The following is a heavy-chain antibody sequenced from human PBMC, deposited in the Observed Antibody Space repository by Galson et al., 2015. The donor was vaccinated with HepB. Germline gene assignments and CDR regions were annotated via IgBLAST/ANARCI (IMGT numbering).Heavy chain of an antibody. D-gene: IGHD3-16*01. J-gene: IGHJ5*02. CDR3: AREGGIFDP. CDR2: TIPILGIA. CDR1: YA. Sequence: YAISWVRQAPGQGLEWMGRTIPILGIANYAQKFQGRVTITADKSTSTAYMELSSLRSEDTAVYYCAREGGIFDPWGQGTLVTVSS. V-gene: IGHV1-69*04.